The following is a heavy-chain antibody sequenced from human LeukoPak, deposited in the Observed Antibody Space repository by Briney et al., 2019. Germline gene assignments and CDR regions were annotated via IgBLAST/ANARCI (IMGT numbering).Heavy chain of an antibody. CDR2: WRYDGSP. D-gene: IGHD6-19*01. J-gene: IGHJ5*02. V-gene: IGHV4-59*08. CDR1: DGSISGRY. Sequence: PSETLSLTCAVSDGSISGRYWSWIRQPPGKGLEWIANWRYDGSPNYTPSLESRATISLDTSKNQFSLRLTSVTAADTAVYYCVVTQKWLAFDHWGQGILVTVSS. CDR3: VVTQKWLAFDH.